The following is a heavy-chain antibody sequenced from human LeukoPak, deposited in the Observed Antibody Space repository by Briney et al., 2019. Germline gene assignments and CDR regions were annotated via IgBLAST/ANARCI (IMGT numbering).Heavy chain of an antibody. CDR1: GFTFSSYV. D-gene: IGHD4-23*01. CDR2: IWYDGSNK. Sequence: GGSLRLSCAASGFTFSSYVMHWVRQAPGKGLEWVAVIWYDGSNKYYADSVKGRFTISRDNSKNTLYLQMNSLRAEDTAVYYCARDPPYGGNSEEADYWGQGTLVTVSS. V-gene: IGHV3-33*01. CDR3: ARDPPYGGNSEEADY. J-gene: IGHJ4*02.